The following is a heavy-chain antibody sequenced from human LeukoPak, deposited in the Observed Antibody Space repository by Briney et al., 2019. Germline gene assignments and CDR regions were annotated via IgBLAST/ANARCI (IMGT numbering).Heavy chain of an antibody. Sequence: PGGSLRLSCAASGFFFSNYWMSWVRQAQGKGLEWVANINLDGNGRLYVDSVKGRFTISRDNNKKSVYLQMNSLRAEDTAVYYCARDTDDFQGLDIWGQGTRVTVSS. CDR3: ARDTDDFQGLDI. CDR2: INLDGNGR. V-gene: IGHV3-7*01. J-gene: IGHJ3*02. D-gene: IGHD3-3*01. CDR1: GFFFSNYW.